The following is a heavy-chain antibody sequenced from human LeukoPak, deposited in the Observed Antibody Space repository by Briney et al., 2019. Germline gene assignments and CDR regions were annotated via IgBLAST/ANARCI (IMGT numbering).Heavy chain of an antibody. CDR3: ARDRDGYNGFDY. Sequence: PSETLSLTCAVYGGSFSGYYWSWIRQPPGKGLEWIGEINHSGSTNYNPSLKSRVTISVDTSKNQFSLKLSSVTAADTAVYYCARDRDGYNGFDYWGQGTLVTVSS. CDR2: INHSGST. J-gene: IGHJ4*02. V-gene: IGHV4-34*01. D-gene: IGHD5-24*01. CDR1: GGSFSGYY.